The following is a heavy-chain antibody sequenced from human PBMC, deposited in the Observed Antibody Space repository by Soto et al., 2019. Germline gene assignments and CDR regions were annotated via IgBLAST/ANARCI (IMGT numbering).Heavy chain of an antibody. J-gene: IGHJ3*02. CDR2: INPSGGST. CDR1: GYTFTSYY. Sequence: ASVKVSCKASGYTFTSYYMHWVRQAPGRGLEWMGIINPSGGSTSYAQKFQGRVNMTRDTSTSTVYMELSSLRSEDTAVYYCAVFGIAFDIWGQGTMVTVSS. CDR3: AVFGIAFDI. D-gene: IGHD3-10*02. V-gene: IGHV1-46*01.